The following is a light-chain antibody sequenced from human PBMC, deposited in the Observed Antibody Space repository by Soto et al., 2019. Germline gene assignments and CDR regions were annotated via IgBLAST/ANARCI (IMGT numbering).Light chain of an antibody. CDR3: QQYGSSPT. V-gene: IGKV3-20*01. Sequence: EIVLTQSPGTLSLSPGERATLSCRASQSFSSSYLAWYQQKPGQSPRLLIYGASSRATCIPDRFSGSGSGTDFTLTISRLAPEDFAVYYCQQYGSSPTFGQGTKVEIK. CDR1: QSFSSSY. CDR2: GAS. J-gene: IGKJ1*01.